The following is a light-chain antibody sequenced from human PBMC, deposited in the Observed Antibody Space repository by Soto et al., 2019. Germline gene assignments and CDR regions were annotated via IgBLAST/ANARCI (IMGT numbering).Light chain of an antibody. V-gene: IGKV1-5*03. J-gene: IGKJ1*01. CDR2: KAS. Sequence: DIQMTQSPSTLSASVGDRVTITCRASQSISNWLAWYQQKPGKAPKLLIYKASSLESGVPSRFNGNGSGTEFTLTINSLQPDDFATYYCQQYNSYPSTFGQGTKVEIK. CDR3: QQYNSYPST. CDR1: QSISNW.